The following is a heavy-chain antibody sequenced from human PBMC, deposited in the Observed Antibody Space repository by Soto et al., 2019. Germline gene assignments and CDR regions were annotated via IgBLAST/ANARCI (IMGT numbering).Heavy chain of an antibody. J-gene: IGHJ4*02. D-gene: IGHD2-21*02. Sequence: ASVKVSCKGSGDTFTDYYINWVRQAPGQGLEWMGTVNPSGGHTTYAQHFLGRVTMTRGTSTSTLYMELTSLTSDDTAIYYCARGGHVVVVTAALGYWDQGTLVTVSS. CDR3: ARGGHVVVVTAALGY. CDR2: VNPSGGHT. V-gene: IGHV1-46*01. CDR1: GDTFTDYY.